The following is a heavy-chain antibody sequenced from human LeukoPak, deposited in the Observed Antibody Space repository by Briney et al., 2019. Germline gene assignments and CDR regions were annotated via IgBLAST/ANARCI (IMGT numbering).Heavy chain of an antibody. D-gene: IGHD3-22*01. CDR3: ATTQYYYDSTKDDAFDI. J-gene: IGHJ3*02. Sequence: PGGSLRLSCAASGFIVSSNYMSWVRQAPGKGLEWVSAISGSGGSTYYADSVKGRFTISRDNSKNTLYLQMNSLRAEDTAVYYCATTQYYYDSTKDDAFDIWGQGTMVTVSS. CDR1: GFIVSSNY. CDR2: ISGSGGST. V-gene: IGHV3-23*01.